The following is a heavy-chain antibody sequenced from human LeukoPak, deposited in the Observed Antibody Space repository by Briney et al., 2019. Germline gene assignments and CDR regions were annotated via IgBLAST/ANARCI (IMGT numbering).Heavy chain of an antibody. CDR1: GGTFSSYA. V-gene: IGHV1-69*04. J-gene: IGHJ4*02. CDR3: ARQYSSSSDY. D-gene: IGHD6-6*01. CDR2: IIPILGIA. Sequence: GSSVKVSCKASGGTFSSYAISWVRQAPGQGLEWMGRIIPILGIANYAQKFQGRVTITADKFTSTAYMELSSLRSEDTAVYYCARQYSSSSDYWGQGTLVTVSS.